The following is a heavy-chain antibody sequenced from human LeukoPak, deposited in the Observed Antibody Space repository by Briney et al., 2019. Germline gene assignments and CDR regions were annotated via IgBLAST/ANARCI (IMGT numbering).Heavy chain of an antibody. CDR1: GFTFTNYA. J-gene: IGHJ5*01. Sequence: GGSLRLSCAASGFTFTNYAMSWVRQAPGKGLEWVSTISSSGGNTYYGDSVKGRFSISRDNSKNILSLLMNSLRAEDTAVYYCANPLSHRNWFDSWGQGTLVTVSS. V-gene: IGHV3-23*01. CDR3: ANPLSHRNWFDS. CDR2: ISSSGGNT.